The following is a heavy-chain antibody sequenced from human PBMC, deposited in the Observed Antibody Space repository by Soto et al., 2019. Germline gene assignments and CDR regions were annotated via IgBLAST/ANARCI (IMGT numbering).Heavy chain of an antibody. CDR3: AIGRPYGMEV. CDR2: IDSDGSST. CDR1: GFTFGSYW. V-gene: IGHV3-74*01. Sequence: EVQLLESGGGLVQPGGSLRVSCAASGFTFGSYWMNWVRQAPGKGLVWVSRIDSDGSSTTYADSVKGRFTTSRDNAKKTLYLQMTSLRVEDTSVYYCAIGRPYGMEVWGHGTTVTVSS. J-gene: IGHJ6*02.